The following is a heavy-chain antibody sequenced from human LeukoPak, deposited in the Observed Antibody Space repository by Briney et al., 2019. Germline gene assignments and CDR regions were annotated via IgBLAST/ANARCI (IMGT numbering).Heavy chain of an antibody. CDR2: IYYSGST. D-gene: IGHD6-19*01. V-gene: IGHV4-39*01. J-gene: IGHJ4*02. Sequence: SETLSLTCTVSGGSISSSSYYWGWIRQPPRKGLEWIGRIYYSGSTYYNPSLKSRVTISVDTSKNQFSLRLSSVTAADTAVFYCARGIPIPGYSSGWYSNWGQGTLVTVSS. CDR1: GGSISSSSYY. CDR3: ARGIPIPGYSSGWYSN.